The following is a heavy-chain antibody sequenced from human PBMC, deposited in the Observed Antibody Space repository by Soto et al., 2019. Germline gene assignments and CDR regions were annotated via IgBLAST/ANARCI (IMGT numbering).Heavy chain of an antibody. D-gene: IGHD3-3*01. CDR1: CGSISSRSHY. CDR3: ATADGFGVVTPFFEY. J-gene: IGHJ4*02. CDR2: SYYRGST. V-gene: IGHV4-39*01. Sequence: QLQLQESGPGLVKPSETLSLTCTVSCGSISSRSHYWGWIRQSPGKHLEWDGSSYYRGSTHYNPSLKTRVTISVDTSKNQVSLKVYSVTAADTAVYYCATADGFGVVTPFFEYWGQGILVTVSS.